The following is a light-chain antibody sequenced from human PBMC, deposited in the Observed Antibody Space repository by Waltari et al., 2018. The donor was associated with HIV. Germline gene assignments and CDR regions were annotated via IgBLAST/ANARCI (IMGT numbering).Light chain of an antibody. J-gene: IGKJ4*01. CDR2: AAS. CDR1: QNIDDRY. CDR3: QQYNTWPVA. Sequence: EIVLTQSPGTLSLSPGETATLSCRASQNIDDRYIVWYQQRPGQAPRLLMYAASTRATGFPDRFSGSRSGTDFTLTISSLQSEDSAVYYCQQYNTWPVAFGGGTKVEIK. V-gene: IGKV3D-15*01.